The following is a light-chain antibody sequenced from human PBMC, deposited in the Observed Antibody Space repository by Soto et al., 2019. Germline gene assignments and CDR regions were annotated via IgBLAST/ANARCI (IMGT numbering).Light chain of an antibody. CDR1: SSDVGGYNY. J-gene: IGLJ2*01. CDR3: SSYAGSNTVV. CDR2: EVS. V-gene: IGLV2-8*01. Sequence: QSALSQPPPASGSPGQSVTISCTGTSSDVGGYNYVSWYQQHPGKAPKLMIYEVSKRPSGVPDRFSGSKSGNTASLTVSGLQADDNSDYYCSSYAGSNTVVFGEGTKLTVL.